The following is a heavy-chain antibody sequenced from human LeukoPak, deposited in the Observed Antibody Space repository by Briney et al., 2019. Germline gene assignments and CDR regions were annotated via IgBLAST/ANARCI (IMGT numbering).Heavy chain of an antibody. Sequence: PGGSLRLSCAASGFTFSSYAMNWVRQAPGKGLEWVSAISNSGGSTYYADSVKGRFTISRDNSKNTLYLQMDSLRAEDTAVYYCAKDTQKAVTGVEYFQHWGQGTLVTVSS. J-gene: IGHJ1*01. V-gene: IGHV3-23*01. D-gene: IGHD6-19*01. CDR1: GFTFSSYA. CDR3: AKDTQKAVTGVEYFQH. CDR2: ISNSGGST.